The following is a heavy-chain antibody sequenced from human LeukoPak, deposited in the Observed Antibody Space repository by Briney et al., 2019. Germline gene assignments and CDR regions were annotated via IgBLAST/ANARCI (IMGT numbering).Heavy chain of an antibody. CDR1: GFTFSSYS. J-gene: IGHJ2*01. D-gene: IGHD7-27*01. Sequence: GGSLRLSCAASGFTFSSYSMNWVRQAPGKGLEWVSSISSSSSYIYYADSVKGRFIISRDNAKNSLYLQMNSLRPDDTAFYYCAKATGDWYFDLWGRGTLVTVSS. V-gene: IGHV3-21*04. CDR3: AKATGDWYFDL. CDR2: ISSSSSYI.